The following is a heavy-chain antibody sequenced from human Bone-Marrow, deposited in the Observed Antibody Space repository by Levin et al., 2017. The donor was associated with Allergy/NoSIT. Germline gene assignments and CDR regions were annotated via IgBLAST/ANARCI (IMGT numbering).Heavy chain of an antibody. CDR1: GFTFSSYA. Sequence: GGSLRLSCAASGFTFSSYAMHWVRQAPGKGLEWVAVISYDGSNKYYADSVKGRFTISRDNSKNTLYLQMNSLRAEDTAVYYCARDYSTGQWLFDYWGQGTLVTVSS. CDR3: ARDYSTGQWLFDY. J-gene: IGHJ4*02. CDR2: ISYDGSNK. V-gene: IGHV3-30*04. D-gene: IGHD5-12*01.